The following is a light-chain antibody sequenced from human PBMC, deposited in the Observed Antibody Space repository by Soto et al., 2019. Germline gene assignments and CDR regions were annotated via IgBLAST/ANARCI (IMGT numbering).Light chain of an antibody. CDR3: QQYYSAPHIN. Sequence: DIVMTQSPYSLVVSLGERATINCRSSQNILNSPDKTNYLTWYQQKSAQPPKLLIYWESTRESGVPVRFSGSLSGTALTLAISSRQAAAVGVYYRQQYYSAPHINFGGGTKVEIK. J-gene: IGKJ4*01. CDR1: QNILNSPDKTNY. CDR2: WES. V-gene: IGKV4-1*01.